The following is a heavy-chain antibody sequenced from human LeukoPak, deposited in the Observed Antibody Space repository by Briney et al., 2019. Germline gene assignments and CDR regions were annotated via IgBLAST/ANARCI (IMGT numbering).Heavy chain of an antibody. J-gene: IGHJ6*03. CDR2: MNPNSGNT. CDR3: ARGHDYGVAYYYYYMDV. Sequence: ASVKVSCKASGYTFTSYDINWVRQATGQGLEWMGWMNPNSGNTGYAQKFQGRVTTTRNTSISTAYMELSSLRSEDTAVYYCARGHDYGVAYYYYYMDVWGKGTTVTVSS. CDR1: GYTFTSYD. D-gene: IGHD4-17*01. V-gene: IGHV1-8*01.